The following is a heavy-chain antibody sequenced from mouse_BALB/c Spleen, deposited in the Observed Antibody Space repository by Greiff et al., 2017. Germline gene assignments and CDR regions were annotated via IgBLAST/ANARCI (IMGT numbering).Heavy chain of an antibody. CDR3: ARYYGSSRYFDY. V-gene: IGHV3-8*02. Sequence: EVKVVESGPSLVKPSQTLSLTCSVTGDSITSGYWNWIRKFPGNKLEYMGYISYSGSTYYNPSLKSRISITRDTSKNQYYLQLNSVTTEDTATYYCARYYGSSRYFDYWGQGTTLTVSS. D-gene: IGHD1-1*01. J-gene: IGHJ2*01. CDR1: GDSITSGY. CDR2: ISYSGST.